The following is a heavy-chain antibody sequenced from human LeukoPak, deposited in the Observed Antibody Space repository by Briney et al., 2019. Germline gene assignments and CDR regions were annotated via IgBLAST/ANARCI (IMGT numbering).Heavy chain of an antibody. V-gene: IGHV3-53*01. CDR2: IYSGGCT. CDR1: RFTVSSNY. Sequence: GGSLRLSCAASRFTVSSNYMSWVRQAPGQGLESVAVIYSGGCTYFAVYVKARFTIPTDNSRNTLYLQMNSVRAGDTAGYYCARSRRGYSYGSFDYWGQGTLVTVSS. D-gene: IGHD5-18*01. CDR3: ARSRRGYSYGSFDY. J-gene: IGHJ4*02.